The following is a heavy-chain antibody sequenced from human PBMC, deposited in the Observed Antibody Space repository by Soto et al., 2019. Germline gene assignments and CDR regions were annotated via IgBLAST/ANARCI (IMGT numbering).Heavy chain of an antibody. Sequence: ESLKISCKGSGYSFTSYWIGWVRQMPGKGLEWMGIIYPGDSDTRYSPSFQGQVTISADKSISTAYLQWSSLKASDTAMYYCASTSGYSSSWYLSYYGMDVWGQGTTVTVSS. CDR1: GYSFTSYW. CDR3: ASTSGYSSSWYLSYYGMDV. J-gene: IGHJ6*02. CDR2: IYPGDSDT. D-gene: IGHD6-13*01. V-gene: IGHV5-51*01.